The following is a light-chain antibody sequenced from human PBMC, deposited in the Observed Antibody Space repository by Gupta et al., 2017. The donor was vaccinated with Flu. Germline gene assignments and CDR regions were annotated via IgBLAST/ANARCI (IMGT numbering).Light chain of an antibody. CDR2: RNE. J-gene: IGLJ3*02. V-gene: IGLV1-47*01. CDR3: SAWDDSLNVWV. CDR1: SSNIGNNY. Sequence: QSVLTQPPSASGTPGQRVTISCSGSSSNIGNNYVYWYQHLPGMAPKVVIYRNEQRPSGVSDRFTGSKSGTSASLAITRLRSEDEADYHCSAWDDSLNVWVFGGGTKLSVL.